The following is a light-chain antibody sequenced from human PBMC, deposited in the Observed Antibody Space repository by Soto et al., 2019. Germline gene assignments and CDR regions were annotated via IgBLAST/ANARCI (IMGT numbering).Light chain of an antibody. Sequence: QSALTQPPSASGTPWQRVTISCSGSSSNIGSNTVNWYQQLPGTAPKLLIYSNNQRPSGVPDRFSGSKSGTSASLAISGLQSEDEADYYCAAWDDSLNAYVVFGGGTKVTVL. V-gene: IGLV1-44*01. J-gene: IGLJ2*01. CDR3: AAWDDSLNAYVV. CDR1: SSNIGSNT. CDR2: SNN.